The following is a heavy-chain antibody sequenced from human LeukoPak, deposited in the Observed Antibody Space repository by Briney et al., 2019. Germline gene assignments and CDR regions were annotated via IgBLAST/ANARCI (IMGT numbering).Heavy chain of an antibody. CDR2: ISPNSGGT. D-gene: IGHD3-10*01. V-gene: IGHV1-2*06. Sequence: ASVKVSCKXSGYTFTGDYMHWVRQAPGQGLEWMGRISPNSGGTNYAQKFQGRVTMTRDTSISTAYMELSRLRSDDTAVYYCARVYKLENYFDYWGQGTLVTVSS. J-gene: IGHJ4*02. CDR3: ARVYKLENYFDY. CDR1: GYTFTGDY.